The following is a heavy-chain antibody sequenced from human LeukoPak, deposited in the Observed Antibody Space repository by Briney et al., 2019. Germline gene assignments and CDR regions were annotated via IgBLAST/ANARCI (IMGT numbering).Heavy chain of an antibody. CDR2: INHNGNVN. CDR3: ARDSYENHDYDSSPGPFDY. J-gene: IGHJ4*02. CDR1: GFTFSNSG. V-gene: IGHV3-7*03. D-gene: IGHD3-22*01. Sequence: QTGGSLRLSCTASGFTFSNSGMNWARQAPGKGLEWVASINHNGNVNYYVDSVKGRFTISRDNAKNSLYLQMSNLRAEDTAVYYCARDSYENHDYDSSPGPFDYWGQGTLVTVSS.